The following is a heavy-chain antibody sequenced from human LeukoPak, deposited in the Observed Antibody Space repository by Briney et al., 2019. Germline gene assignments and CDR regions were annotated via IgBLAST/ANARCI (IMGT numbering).Heavy chain of an antibody. J-gene: IGHJ4*02. D-gene: IGHD3-10*01. V-gene: IGHV4-39*01. Sequence: SETLSLTCAVYGGSFSSYYWGWIRQPPGKGLEWIGSIYYSGSTYYNPSLKSRVTISVDTSKNQFSLKLSSVTAADTAVYYCASITMVRGVISHVIYFDYWGQGTLVTVSS. CDR1: GGSFSSYY. CDR2: IYYSGST. CDR3: ASITMVRGVISHVIYFDY.